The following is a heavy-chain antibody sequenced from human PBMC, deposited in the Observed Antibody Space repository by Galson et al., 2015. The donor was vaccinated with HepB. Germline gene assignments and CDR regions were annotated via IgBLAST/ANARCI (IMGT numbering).Heavy chain of an antibody. CDR1: GYTFNTFY. CDR3: VRTSPVYEILTGYSFKTDY. D-gene: IGHD3-9*01. J-gene: IGHJ4*02. Sequence: SVKVSCKASGYTFNTFYIHWVRQAPGHGLEWMGLINPSGGDAGYAGYAQKFEGRVTMTSDTSASTVYMELSSLRSEDTAVYYCVRTSPVYEILTGYSFKTDYWGQGTLVTVSS. V-gene: IGHV1-46*02. CDR2: INPSGGDAGYA.